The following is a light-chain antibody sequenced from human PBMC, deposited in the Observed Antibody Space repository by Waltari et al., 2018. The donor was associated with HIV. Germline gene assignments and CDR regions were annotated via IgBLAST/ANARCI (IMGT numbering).Light chain of an antibody. J-gene: IGLJ2*01. CDR3: QSFDRSLSAWV. V-gene: IGLV1-40*01. Sequence: QSVLTQPPSVSGAPGQRVTISCTGSSSNIGAGYDVHGYQQLPGTAPKLLIYGNNNRPSGVPDRFSCSKSDTSASLAITVLQAEDEAYYYCQSFDRSLSAWVFGGGTKLTVL. CDR1: SSNIGAGYD. CDR2: GNN.